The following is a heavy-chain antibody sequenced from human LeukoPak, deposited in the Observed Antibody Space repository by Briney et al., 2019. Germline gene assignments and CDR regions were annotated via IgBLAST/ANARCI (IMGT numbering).Heavy chain of an antibody. J-gene: IGHJ4*02. CDR2: ISPNSGGT. CDR3: ARDRSAVAGTQLDY. D-gene: IGHD6-19*01. Sequence: ASVKVSCKASGYTFTGYYMHWVRQAPGQGLEWMGWISPNSGGTNYAQKFQGRVTMTRDTSISTAYMELSRLRSDDTAVYYCARDRSAVAGTQLDYWGQGTLVTVSS. CDR1: GYTFTGYY. V-gene: IGHV1-2*02.